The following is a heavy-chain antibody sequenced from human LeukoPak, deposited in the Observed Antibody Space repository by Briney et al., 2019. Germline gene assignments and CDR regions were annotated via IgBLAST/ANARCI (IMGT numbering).Heavy chain of an antibody. CDR1: GLSLTDNY. CDR3: AGGYNGYYWSDY. CDR2: IISRASTI. V-gene: IGHV3-11*01. D-gene: IGHD2-8*01. J-gene: IGHJ4*02. Sequence: GGSQTLSCAASGLSLTDNYMKWIRHAPRGGLEWVAYIISRASTIKYADSVKGRFTISRDTAKNTLYLHLNSLKSGDTALYFCAGGYNGYYWSDYWGQGALSPPPQ.